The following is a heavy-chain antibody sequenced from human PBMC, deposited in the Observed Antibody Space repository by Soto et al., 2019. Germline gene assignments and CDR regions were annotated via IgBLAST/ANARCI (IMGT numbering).Heavy chain of an antibody. D-gene: IGHD3-3*02. J-gene: IGHJ1*01. CDR1: GFTFSSYA. CDR3: ARDFSIEGKFIRYFQH. CDR2: ISGSGGST. V-gene: IGHV3-23*01. Sequence: GGSLRLSCAASGFTFSSYAMSWVRQAPGKGLEWVSAISGSGGSTYYADSVKGRFTISRDNSKNTLYLQINSLRAEDTAVYYCARDFSIEGKFIRYFQHWGQGTLVTVSS.